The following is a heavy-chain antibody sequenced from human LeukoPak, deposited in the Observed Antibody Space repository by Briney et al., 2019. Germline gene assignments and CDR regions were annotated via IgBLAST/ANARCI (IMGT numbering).Heavy chain of an antibody. D-gene: IGHD4-17*01. Sequence: PGGSLRLSCAASGFTFSSYGMSWVRQAPGKGLEWVSAISGSGGSTYYADSVKGRFTISRDNSKNTLYLQMNSLRAEDTAMYYCARAPTVTTNFDSWGQGTLVTVSS. J-gene: IGHJ4*02. CDR1: GFTFSSYG. CDR2: ISGSGGST. CDR3: ARAPTVTTNFDS. V-gene: IGHV3-23*01.